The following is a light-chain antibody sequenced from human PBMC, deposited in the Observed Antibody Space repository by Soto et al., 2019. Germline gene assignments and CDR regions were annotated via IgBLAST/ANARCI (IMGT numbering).Light chain of an antibody. V-gene: IGKV1-5*03. CDR3: LQDDTYPIT. CDR2: KAS. CDR1: QTISSW. J-gene: IGKJ5*01. Sequence: DIQMTQSPSTLSASVGDRVTITCRASQTISSWLAWYQQKPGKAPKLLIYKASTLKSGVPSRFSGSGSGTDFTLTISSLQPEDFATYYCLQDDTYPITFGQGTRLEIK.